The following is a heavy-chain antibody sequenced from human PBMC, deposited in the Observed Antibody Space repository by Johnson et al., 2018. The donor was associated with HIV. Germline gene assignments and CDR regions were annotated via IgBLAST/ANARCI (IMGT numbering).Heavy chain of an antibody. Sequence: QVQLVESGGGLVQPGGSLRLSCAASGFTFSSYAMHWVRQAPGKGLEWVAVISYDGSNKYYADSVKGRFTISRDNAKNSVDLQMNRLRVDDTAGYYCVRDDGISGDAFDMWGQGTMVTVSS. CDR2: ISYDGSNK. D-gene: IGHD3-10*01. V-gene: IGHV3-30*04. CDR3: VRDDGISGDAFDM. J-gene: IGHJ3*02. CDR1: GFTFSSYA.